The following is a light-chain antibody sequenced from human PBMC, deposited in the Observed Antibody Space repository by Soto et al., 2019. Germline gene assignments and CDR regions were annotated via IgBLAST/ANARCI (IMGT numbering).Light chain of an antibody. CDR2: DAS. CDR3: QHRSNWPPIT. V-gene: IGKV3-11*01. J-gene: IGKJ5*01. Sequence: IVLTQSPATLSLSPGERATLSCRASQSVSSYLVWYQQKPGQAPRLLIFDASNRATGIPARFSGSGSGTDFTLTISSLEPEDFAVYYCQHRSNWPPITFGQGTRLEIK. CDR1: QSVSSY.